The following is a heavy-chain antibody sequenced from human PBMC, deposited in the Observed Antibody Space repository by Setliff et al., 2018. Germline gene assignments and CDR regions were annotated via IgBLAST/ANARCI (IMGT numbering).Heavy chain of an antibody. D-gene: IGHD3-16*02. J-gene: IGHJ6*03. CDR1: GYSFSTYA. Sequence: ASVKVSCKASGYSFSTYAMSWIRQAPGQGLGWMGWINTNTGNPSYAQGFTGRFVFSLDTSVSTAYLQISSLKPEDTAMYYCARASRFATIVWKGDYYMDVWGKGTTVTSP. V-gene: IGHV7-4-1*02. CDR3: ARASRFATIVWKGDYYMDV. CDR2: INTNTGNP.